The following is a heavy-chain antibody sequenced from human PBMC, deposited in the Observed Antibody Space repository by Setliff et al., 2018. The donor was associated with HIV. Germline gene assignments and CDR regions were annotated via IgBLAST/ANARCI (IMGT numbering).Heavy chain of an antibody. CDR3: ARERGGGYNYGRGMDV. D-gene: IGHD5-18*01. V-gene: IGHV4-39*07. Sequence: SETLSLTCTVSGGSISSSSYYWGCIRQPPGMGLEWIGSIYYSGSIYYNPSLKSRVTISVDTSKNQFSLRLSSVTAADTAVYYCARERGGGYNYGRGMDVWGQGTTVTVSS. CDR1: GGSISSSSYY. J-gene: IGHJ6*02. CDR2: IYYSGSI.